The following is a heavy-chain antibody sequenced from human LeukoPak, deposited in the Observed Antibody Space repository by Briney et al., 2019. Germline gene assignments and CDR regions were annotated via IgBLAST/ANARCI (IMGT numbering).Heavy chain of an antibody. V-gene: IGHV4-34*01. J-gene: IGHJ4*02. CDR3: ARDHSDYYYDSSGYYDY. Sequence: SETLSLTCAVYGGSFSGYYWSWIRQPPGKGLEWIGEINHSGSTNYNPSLKSRVTISVDTSKNQFSLKLSSVTAADTAVYYCARDHSDYYYDSSGYYDYWGQGTLVTVSS. CDR2: INHSGST. D-gene: IGHD3-22*01. CDR1: GGSFSGYY.